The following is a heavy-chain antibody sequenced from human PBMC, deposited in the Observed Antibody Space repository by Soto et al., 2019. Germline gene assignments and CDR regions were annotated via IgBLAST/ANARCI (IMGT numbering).Heavy chain of an antibody. CDR1: GFTFSSYG. D-gene: IGHD1-26*01. CDR3: SKGRRNEWELDY. V-gene: IGHV3-30*18. Sequence: GGSLRLSCAASGFTFSSYGMHWVRQAPGKGLEWVAVISYDGSNKYYADSVKGRFTISRDNSKNTLYLQMNSLRAEDTAVYYCSKGRRNEWELDYWGQGTLVTVSS. J-gene: IGHJ4*02. CDR2: ISYDGSNK.